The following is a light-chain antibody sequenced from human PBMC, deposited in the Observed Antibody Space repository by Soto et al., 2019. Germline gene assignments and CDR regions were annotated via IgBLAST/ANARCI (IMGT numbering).Light chain of an antibody. V-gene: IGKV3-20*01. CDR1: QPVSNNN. J-gene: IGKJ1*01. CDR2: GAS. CDR3: QENGSSAT. Sequence: LTQSPGTLSLSPGARASLSCRASQPVSNNNLAWYQQNSGRAPRLLIYGASFRASGIPDRFSGSESGTDFTLTSSRLEPEDFAVYYWQENGSSATFGQGTKVDIK.